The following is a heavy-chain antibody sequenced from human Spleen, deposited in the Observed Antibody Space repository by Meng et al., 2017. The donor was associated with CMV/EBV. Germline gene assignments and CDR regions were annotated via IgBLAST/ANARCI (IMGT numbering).Heavy chain of an antibody. V-gene: IGHV4-31*03. J-gene: IGHJ4*02. CDR3: AKTDSREGGFDS. Sequence: PVYGSPIPHGGSYWSWIRQPPGRGLEWIGFIYFSGVTYYNPSLKSRITISVDASKRQFFLKLNSVTAADTAVYYCAKTDSREGGFDSWGQGTLVTVSS. D-gene: IGHD1-1*01. CDR2: IYFSGVT. CDR1: GSPIPHGGSY.